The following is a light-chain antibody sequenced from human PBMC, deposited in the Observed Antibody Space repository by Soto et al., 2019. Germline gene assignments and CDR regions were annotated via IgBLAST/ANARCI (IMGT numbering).Light chain of an antibody. CDR1: QSVSNY. CDR2: DAS. J-gene: IGKJ4*01. CDR3: QQRSNWPYLA. V-gene: IGKV3-11*01. Sequence: EIVLTQSPDTLSLSPGERATLSCRASQSVSNYLAWYQQKPGQAPRLLIYDASNRATGIPARFSGSGSGTDFTLTISSLEPEDFAVYYCQQRSNWPYLAFGGGTKVDIK.